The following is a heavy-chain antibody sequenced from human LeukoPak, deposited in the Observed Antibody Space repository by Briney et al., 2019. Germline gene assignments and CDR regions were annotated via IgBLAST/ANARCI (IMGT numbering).Heavy chain of an antibody. J-gene: IGHJ4*02. Sequence: PGGSLRLSCAASGFTVSSNYMNWVRQAPGKGLEWVSVFYSGDSTYYADSVKGRFTISIDNAKNTLYLQMKSLRADDTAVYYCAREGNGDNAGAYYLDSWGQGTLVTVSS. CDR3: AREGNGDNAGAYYLDS. D-gene: IGHD4-17*01. CDR2: FYSGDST. V-gene: IGHV3-66*01. CDR1: GFTVSSNY.